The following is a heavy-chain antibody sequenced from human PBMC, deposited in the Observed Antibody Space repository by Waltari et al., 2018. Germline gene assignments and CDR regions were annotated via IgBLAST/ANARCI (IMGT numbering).Heavy chain of an antibody. V-gene: IGHV1-18*01. J-gene: IGHJ4*02. CDR1: GYTFTSYG. CDR2: ITANNGNT. Sequence: QVQLVQSGAEVKKPGASVKVSCKASGYTFTSYGISWVGQAPGQGLEWMGWITANNGNTNYEQKLQGRVTMTTDTSTSTAYMELRSLRSDDTAVYYCARTRTMVHPQLVDYWGQGTLVTVSS. CDR3: ARTRTMVHPQLVDY. D-gene: IGHD3-10*01.